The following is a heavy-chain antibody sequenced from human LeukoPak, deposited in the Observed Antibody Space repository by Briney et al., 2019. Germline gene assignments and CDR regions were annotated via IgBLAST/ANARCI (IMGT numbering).Heavy chain of an antibody. D-gene: IGHD2-15*01. CDR1: GFTFSSYS. CDR3: ARDSGGSSPFDY. CDR2: ISNSGSTI. J-gene: IGHJ4*02. V-gene: IGHV3-48*04. Sequence: PGGSLRLSCTASGFTFSSYSMNWVRQAPGKGLEWVSYISNSGSTIYYADSVKGRFTISRDNAKNSLYLQMNSLRAEDTAVYYCARDSGGSSPFDYWGQGTLVTVSS.